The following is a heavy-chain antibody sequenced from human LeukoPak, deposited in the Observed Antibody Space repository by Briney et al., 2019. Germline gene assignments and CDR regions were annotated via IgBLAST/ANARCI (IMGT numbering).Heavy chain of an antibody. D-gene: IGHD3-10*01. CDR2: ISGGTT. CDR3: AKSVYHSGNY. V-gene: IGHV3-23*01. Sequence: TGGSLRLSCAASGFTISTYGMSWVRQAPGKGLEWVSSISGGTTYYADSVKGRFTISRDNSKNTVSLQMHSLRAEDTAVYYCAKSVYHSGNYWGQGTLVTVSS. J-gene: IGHJ4*02. CDR1: GFTISTYG.